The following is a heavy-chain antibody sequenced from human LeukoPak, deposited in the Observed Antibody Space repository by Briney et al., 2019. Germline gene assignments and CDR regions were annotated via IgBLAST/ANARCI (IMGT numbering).Heavy chain of an antibody. V-gene: IGHV1-8*03. Sequence: ASVKVSCKASGYTFTSYDINWVRQATGQGLEWMGWMNPNSGNTGYAQKFQGRVTITRNTSISTAYMELSSLRSEDTAVYYCARGRLYSSGWFYWGQGTLVTVSS. CDR3: ARGRLYSSGWFY. D-gene: IGHD6-19*01. CDR2: MNPNSGNT. CDR1: GYTFTSYD. J-gene: IGHJ4*02.